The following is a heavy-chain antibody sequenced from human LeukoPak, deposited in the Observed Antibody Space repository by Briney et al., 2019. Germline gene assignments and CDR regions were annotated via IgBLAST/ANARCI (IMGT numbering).Heavy chain of an antibody. CDR3: ARHTGYSRGWYGTSGFDY. J-gene: IGHJ4*02. D-gene: IGHD6-19*01. CDR2: IYYSGST. CDR1: GGSISSSSYY. V-gene: IGHV4-39*01. Sequence: SETLSLTCTVSGGSISSSSYYWGWIRQPPGKGLEWIGSIYYSGSTYYNPSLKSRVTISVDTSKNQFSLKLSSVTAADTAVYYCARHTGYSRGWYGTSGFDYWGQGTLVTVSS.